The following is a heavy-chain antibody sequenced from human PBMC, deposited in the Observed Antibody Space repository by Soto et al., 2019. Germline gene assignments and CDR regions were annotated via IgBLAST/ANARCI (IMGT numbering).Heavy chain of an antibody. D-gene: IGHD6-13*01. CDR3: AGRIAAGGGMDV. CDR2: ISSTSRYI. J-gene: IGHJ6*02. CDR1: GFTFGNQT. Sequence: EVQLVESGGGLVKPGGSLRLSCVASGFTFGNQTMTWIRQAPGKGLEWVASISSTSRYIHHADSVKGRFTISRDNAKNSLFLKMSSLRAEDTALYDCAGRIAAGGGMDVWGQGTTVSVSS. V-gene: IGHV3-21*02.